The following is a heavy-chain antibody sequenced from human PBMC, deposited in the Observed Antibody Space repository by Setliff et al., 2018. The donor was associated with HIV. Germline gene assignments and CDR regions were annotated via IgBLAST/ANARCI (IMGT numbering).Heavy chain of an antibody. D-gene: IGHD7-27*01. CDR1: GFTFSSYS. CDR2: ISGGTRII. V-gene: IGHV3-48*01. CDR3: ARDLNWGFNY. Sequence: GGSLRLSCAASGFTFSSYSMHWVRQAPGKGLEWVSYISGGTRIINYADSVKGRFTISRDNAKNSLYLQMNSLRVEDTALYYCARDLNWGFNYWGQGTLVTVSS. J-gene: IGHJ4*02.